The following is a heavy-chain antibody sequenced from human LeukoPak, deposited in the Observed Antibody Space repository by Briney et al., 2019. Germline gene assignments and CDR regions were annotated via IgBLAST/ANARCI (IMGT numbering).Heavy chain of an antibody. V-gene: IGHV4-61*08. J-gene: IGHJ6*03. D-gene: IGHD3-10*01. CDR3: ARVFDSGSQAYFYYMDV. CDR1: GASISSADHY. Sequence: PSETLSLTCLVSGASISSADHYWTWIRQPPGKGLEWIGEINHSGSTNYNPSLKSRVTMSVDTSKNQFSLKVSSVTAADTAVYYCARVFDSGSQAYFYYMDVWGKGTTVTISS. CDR2: INHSGST.